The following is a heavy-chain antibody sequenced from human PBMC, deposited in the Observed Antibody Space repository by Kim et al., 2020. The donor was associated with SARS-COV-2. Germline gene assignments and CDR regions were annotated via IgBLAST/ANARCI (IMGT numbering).Heavy chain of an antibody. Sequence: GGSLRLSCAASGFTFSSYWMSWVRQAPGKGLEWVANIKQDGSEKYYVDSVKGRFTISRDNAKNSLYLQMNSLRAEDTAVYYCARDFRESARRTIFGVVSRKPDYYFDYWGQGTLVTVSS. CDR2: IKQDGSEK. CDR3: ARDFRESARRTIFGVVSRKPDYYFDY. V-gene: IGHV3-7*01. D-gene: IGHD3-3*01. CDR1: GFTFSSYW. J-gene: IGHJ4*02.